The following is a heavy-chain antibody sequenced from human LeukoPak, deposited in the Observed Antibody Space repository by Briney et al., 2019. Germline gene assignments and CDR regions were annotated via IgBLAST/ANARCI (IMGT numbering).Heavy chain of an antibody. D-gene: IGHD2-15*01. J-gene: IGHJ4*02. Sequence: SETLSLTCTVSAGSISSYYWSWIRQPPGKGLEWIGYIYYSGSTNYNPSLKSRVTMSLDTSKNQFSLKLSSVTAADTAVYHCARDSGSNFDYWGQGTLVTVSS. V-gene: IGHV4-59*01. CDR2: IYYSGST. CDR3: ARDSGSNFDY. CDR1: AGSISSYY.